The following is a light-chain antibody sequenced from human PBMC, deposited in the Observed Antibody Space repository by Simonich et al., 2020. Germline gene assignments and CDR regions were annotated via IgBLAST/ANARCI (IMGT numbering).Light chain of an antibody. J-gene: IGLJ3*02. CDR3: QSYDSSNWV. Sequence: NFMLTQPHSVSESPGKTVTISCTRSSGSIASNYVQCYQQRPGSAPTTVIYEDNQRPSGLPDRFSGSIDSSDNSSSLTISGLKTEDEADYYCQSYDSSNWVFGGGTKLTVL. V-gene: IGLV6-57*03. CDR1: SGSIASNY. CDR2: EDN.